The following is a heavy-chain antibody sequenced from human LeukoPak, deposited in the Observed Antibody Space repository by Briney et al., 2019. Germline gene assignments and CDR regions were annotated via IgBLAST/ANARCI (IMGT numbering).Heavy chain of an antibody. CDR2: ISSSSYI. D-gene: IGHD4-17*01. CDR3: ARDDDYGDYGFGH. J-gene: IGHJ4*02. CDR1: GFTFSSYS. V-gene: IGHV3-21*01. Sequence: GGFLRLSCEASGFTFSSYSMNWVRQAPGKGLEWVSSISSSSYIYYADSVKGRFTISRDNAKNSLYLQMNSLRAEDTAVYYCARDDDYGDYGFGHWGQGTLVTVSS.